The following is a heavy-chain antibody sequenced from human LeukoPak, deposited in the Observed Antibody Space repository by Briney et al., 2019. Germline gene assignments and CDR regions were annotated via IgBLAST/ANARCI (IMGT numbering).Heavy chain of an antibody. J-gene: IGHJ5*01. Sequence: GASVKVSCKASGYTFTSYGISWVRQAPGQGLEWMGWISAYNGNTNYAQKLQGRVTMTTDTSTSTAYMELRSLRSDDTAVYYCAREGTTRYCSSTSCKYNWFDSWGQGTLVTVSS. CDR2: ISAYNGNT. CDR3: AREGTTRYCSSTSCKYNWFDS. CDR1: GYTFTSYG. D-gene: IGHD2-2*01. V-gene: IGHV1-18*01.